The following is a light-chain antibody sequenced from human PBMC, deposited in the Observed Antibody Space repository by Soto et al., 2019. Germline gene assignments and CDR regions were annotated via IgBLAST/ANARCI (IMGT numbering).Light chain of an antibody. CDR2: EDS. CDR1: SSEVGSYNL. Sequence: QSVLTQPASVSGSPGQSITISCTGTSSEVGSYNLVSWYQQHPGKAPKVLIYEDSKRPSGVSDHFSASKSGNTASLTISGLQADDEADYYCCSYAGSSTVLFGGGTKLTVL. J-gene: IGLJ3*02. CDR3: CSYAGSSTVL. V-gene: IGLV2-23*01.